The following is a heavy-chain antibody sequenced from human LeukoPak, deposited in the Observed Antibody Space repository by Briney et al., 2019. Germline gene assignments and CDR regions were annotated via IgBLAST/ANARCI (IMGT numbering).Heavy chain of an antibody. Sequence: GSLRLSCAASGFTFSSSAMSWVRQPPGKGLEWIGEINHSGSTNYNPSLKSRVTISVDTSKNQFSLKLSSVTAADTAVYYCALMGGATPSYQYYFDYWGQGTLVTVSS. D-gene: IGHD1-26*01. J-gene: IGHJ4*02. CDR1: GFTFSSSA. V-gene: IGHV4-34*08. CDR2: INHSGST. CDR3: ALMGGATPSYQYYFDY.